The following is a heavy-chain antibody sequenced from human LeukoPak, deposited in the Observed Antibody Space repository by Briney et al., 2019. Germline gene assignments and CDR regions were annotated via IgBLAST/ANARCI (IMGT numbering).Heavy chain of an antibody. CDR3: ARVPGTSNYYGSGSPDY. CDR2: IKKDGDDK. D-gene: IGHD3-10*01. V-gene: IGHV3-7*04. CDR1: GFPFSSYW. J-gene: IGHJ4*02. Sequence: GGSLRLSCAASGFPFSSYWMSWVRQAPGKGLEWVANIKKDGDDKHYVDSVKGRFTVSRDNAKTSLYLQMNNLRAEDTAVYYCARVPGTSNYYGSGSPDYWGQGTLVTISS.